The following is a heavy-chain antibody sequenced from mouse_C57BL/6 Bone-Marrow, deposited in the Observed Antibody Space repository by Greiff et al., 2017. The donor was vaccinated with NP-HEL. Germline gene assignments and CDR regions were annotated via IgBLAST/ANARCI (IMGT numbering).Heavy chain of an antibody. CDR3: ARNSPYTTVVNYFDY. CDR1: GFSLTSYA. J-gene: IGHJ2*01. D-gene: IGHD1-1*01. Sequence: VKLMESGPGLVAPSQSLSITCTVSGFSLTSYAISWVRQPPGKGLEWLGVIWTGGGTNYNSALKSRLSISKDNSKSQVFLKMNSLQTDDTARYYCARNSPYTTVVNYFDYWGQGTTLTVSS. CDR2: IWTGGGT. V-gene: IGHV2-9-1*01.